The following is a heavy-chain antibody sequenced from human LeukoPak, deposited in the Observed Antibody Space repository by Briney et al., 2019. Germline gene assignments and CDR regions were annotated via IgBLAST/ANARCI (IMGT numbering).Heavy chain of an antibody. Sequence: SVKVSCKASGGTLSSSAITWVRQAPGQGLEWMGRIIPVLNITNYAQKFQGRVTITADTSTSTAYTELSSLRSEETAVYYCARDQGLTAPPPYGLDVWGQGTTVTVSS. D-gene: IGHD5-18*01. J-gene: IGHJ6*02. V-gene: IGHV1-69*04. CDR2: IIPVLNIT. CDR1: GGTLSSSA. CDR3: ARDQGLTAPPPYGLDV.